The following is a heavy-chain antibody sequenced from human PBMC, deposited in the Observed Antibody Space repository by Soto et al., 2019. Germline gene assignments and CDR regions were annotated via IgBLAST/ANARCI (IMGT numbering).Heavy chain of an antibody. CDR2: IYYSGST. Sequence: SETLSLTCTVSGGSISSGGYYWSWIRQHPGKGLEWIGYIYYSGSTYYNPSLKSRVTISVDTSKNQFSLKLSSVTAADTAVYYCARDNELVAYAFDVWGQGTMVTVSS. J-gene: IGHJ3*01. CDR1: GGSISSGGYY. V-gene: IGHV4-31*03. D-gene: IGHD2-15*01. CDR3: ARDNELVAYAFDV.